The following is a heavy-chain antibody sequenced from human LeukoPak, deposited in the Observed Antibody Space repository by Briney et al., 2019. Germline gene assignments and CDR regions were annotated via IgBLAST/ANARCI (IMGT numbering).Heavy chain of an antibody. V-gene: IGHV3-7*01. D-gene: IGHD3-22*01. CDR2: IKQDGSEK. CDR3: ARDEGYYDSSGYYPG. J-gene: IGHJ4*02. CDR1: GFTFSSYW. Sequence: PGGSLRLSCAASGFTFSSYWMSWVRQAPGKGLEWVAHIKQDGSEKYYVDSVKGRFTISRDNAKNSLYLQMNSLRAEDTAVYYCARDEGYYDSSGYYPGWGQGTLVTVSS.